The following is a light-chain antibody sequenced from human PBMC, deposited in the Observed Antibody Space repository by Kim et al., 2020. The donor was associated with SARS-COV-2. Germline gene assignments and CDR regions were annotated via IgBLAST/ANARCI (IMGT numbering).Light chain of an antibody. V-gene: IGLV2-14*04. CDR1: SSDVGGYND. J-gene: IGLJ2*01. CDR3: SSYTSTSTLV. CDR2: DVS. Sequence: GQSVTSSCTGASSDVGGYNDVSWYQQHPGKAHRVMIYDVSERPSGVSNRFSGSKSGSTASLTISGLQAEDEADCYCSSYTSTSTLVFGGGTQLTVL.